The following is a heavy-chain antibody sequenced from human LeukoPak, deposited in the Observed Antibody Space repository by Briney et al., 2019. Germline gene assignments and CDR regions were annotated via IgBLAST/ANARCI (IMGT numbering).Heavy chain of an antibody. J-gene: IGHJ3*02. CDR2: IGAYNGQT. CDR3: AWDSGAFEI. CDR1: GYTFTSYY. V-gene: IGHV1-18*01. Sequence: ASVKVSCKASGYTFTSYYISWMRQAPGQGLQWMGRIGAYNGQTNYAQKVQGRVTMTTDTSTSTVYMELRSLRSDDTAVYYCAWDSGAFEIWGQGTMVTVSS.